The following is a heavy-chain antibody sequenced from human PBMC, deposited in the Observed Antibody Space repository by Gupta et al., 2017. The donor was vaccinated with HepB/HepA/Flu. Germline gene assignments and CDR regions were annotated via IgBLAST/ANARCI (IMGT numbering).Heavy chain of an antibody. CDR3: AKVNCGSECYWGGGY. J-gene: IGHJ4*02. CDR1: GFTFSNFA. Sequence: EVQLLESGGDLVQPGGSPRLSCSASGFTFSNFAMSWVRQAPGKGLGWVSGISGSGGRTFYADSVKGRFTVSRDNSKNTLFLQMNSLRAEDTALYYCAKVNCGSECYWGGGYWGQGTLVTVSS. CDR2: ISGSGGRT. D-gene: IGHD2-21*01. V-gene: IGHV3-23*01.